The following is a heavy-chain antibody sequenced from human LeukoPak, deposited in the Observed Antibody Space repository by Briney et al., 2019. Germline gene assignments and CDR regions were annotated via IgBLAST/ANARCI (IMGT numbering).Heavy chain of an antibody. CDR3: ARRSSTYSSPHSVDY. J-gene: IGHJ4*02. CDR2: ISAYNGKT. Sequence: ASVKVSCKASGYTFTSYGISWVRQAPGQGLEWMGWISAYNGKTDYAQKLQGRVTMTTDTSTSTAYMELRSLRSDDTAVDYCARRSSTYSSPHSVDYWGQGTLVTVSS. CDR1: GYTFTSYG. D-gene: IGHD6-13*01. V-gene: IGHV1-18*01.